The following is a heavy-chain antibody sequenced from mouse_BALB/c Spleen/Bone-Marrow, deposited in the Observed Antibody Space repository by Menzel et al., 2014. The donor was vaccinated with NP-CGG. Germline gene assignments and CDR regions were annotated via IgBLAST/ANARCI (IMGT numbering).Heavy chain of an antibody. D-gene: IGHD2-14*01. V-gene: IGHV1S22*01. CDR3: TREDYRYDWFAY. CDR2: IYPGSGST. Sequence: LQQSGSELVRPGASVKLSCKASGYTFTSYWMHWVKQRHGQGLEWIGNIYPGSGSTNYDEKFKSKGTLTVDTSSSTAYMHLSSLTSEDSAVYYCTREDYRYDWFAYWGHGTLVTVSA. CDR1: GYTFTSYW. J-gene: IGHJ3*01.